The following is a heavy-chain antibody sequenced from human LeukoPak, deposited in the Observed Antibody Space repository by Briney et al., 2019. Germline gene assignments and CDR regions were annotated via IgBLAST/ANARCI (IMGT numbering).Heavy chain of an antibody. J-gene: IGHJ4*02. CDR2: INHSGST. CDR3: ARDSSGSFDY. V-gene: IGHV4-34*01. D-gene: IGHD6-19*01. CDR1: GGSFSGYY. Sequence: SETLSLTCAVYGGSFSGYYWSWIRQPPGKGLEWIGEINHSGSTNYNPSLKSRVTISVDTSKNQFSLKLSSVTAADTAVYYCARDSSGSFDYWGQGTLVTVSS.